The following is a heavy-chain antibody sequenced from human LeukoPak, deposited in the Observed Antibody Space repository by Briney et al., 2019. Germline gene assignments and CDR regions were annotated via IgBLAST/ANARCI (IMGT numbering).Heavy chain of an antibody. Sequence: PSETLSLTCTVSGGSISSYYWSWIRQPPGKGLEWIGEINHSGSTNYNPSLKSRVTISVDTSKNQFSLKLSSVTAADTAVYYCARPTRIYYGSGSYYTYYFDYWGQGTLVTVSS. D-gene: IGHD3-10*01. CDR3: ARPTRIYYGSGSYYTYYFDY. CDR2: INHSGST. CDR1: GGSISSYY. V-gene: IGHV4-34*01. J-gene: IGHJ4*02.